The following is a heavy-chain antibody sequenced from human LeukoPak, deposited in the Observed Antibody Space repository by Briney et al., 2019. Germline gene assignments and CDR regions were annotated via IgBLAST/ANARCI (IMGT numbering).Heavy chain of an antibody. J-gene: IGHJ4*02. CDR3: ARDRTHYYDSSSSQY. D-gene: IGHD3-22*01. CDR2: IYYSGST. Sequence: SETLSLTCTVSGGSISSYYWSWIRQPPGKGLEWIGYIYYSGSTNYNPSLKSRVTISVDTSKNQFSLKLSSVTAADTAVYYCARDRTHYYDSSSSQYWGQGTLVTVSS. V-gene: IGHV4-59*12. CDR1: GGSISSYY.